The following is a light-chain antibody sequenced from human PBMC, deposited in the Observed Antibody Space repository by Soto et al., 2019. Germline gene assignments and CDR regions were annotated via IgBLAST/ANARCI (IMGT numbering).Light chain of an antibody. V-gene: IGLV2-14*03. J-gene: IGLJ2*01. Sequence: QSVLTQPASVSGSPGQSITISCTGTSSDIGDYKYVSWYKQHPGKAPKLMIYDVSNRPSRVSNRFSGSKSGNTASLTISGLQAEDEADYYCSSYTDSSFVIFGGGTKLTVL. CDR3: SSYTDSSFVI. CDR2: DVS. CDR1: SSDIGDYKY.